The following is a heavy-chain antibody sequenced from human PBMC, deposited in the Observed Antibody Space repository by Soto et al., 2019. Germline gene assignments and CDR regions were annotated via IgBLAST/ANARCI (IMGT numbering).Heavy chain of an antibody. CDR2: IYHSGNT. J-gene: IGHJ4*02. Sequence: SETLSLTCAVSGYSITNGYYWGWVRQPPGKGLEWIGSIYHSGNTYYNPSLKSRVTISLDTYKNKFSLKLTSVTAADTAMYYCERVKLARRGSFHYWGQGTMVTVSS. CDR1: GYSITNGYY. CDR3: ERVKLARRGSFHY. D-gene: IGHD3-3*02. V-gene: IGHV4-38-2*01.